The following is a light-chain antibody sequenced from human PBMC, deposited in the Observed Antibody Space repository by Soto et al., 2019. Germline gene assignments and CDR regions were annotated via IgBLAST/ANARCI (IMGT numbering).Light chain of an antibody. CDR1: SNDIGAYKY. V-gene: IGLV2-14*01. J-gene: IGLJ1*01. CDR2: EVS. CDR3: SSYTTGSTLYV. Sequence: QSALTQPASVSGSPGQSITISCTGSSNDIGAYKYVSWYQQYPGKAPKLIIFEVSIRPSGVSNRFSGSKSGNTASLTIAGLQAEDEADYHCSSYTTGSTLYVFGGGTKLTVL.